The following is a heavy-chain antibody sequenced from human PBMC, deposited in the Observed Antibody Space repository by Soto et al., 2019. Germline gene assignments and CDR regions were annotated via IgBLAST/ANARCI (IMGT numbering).Heavy chain of an antibody. CDR3: ARDVPYTSGLDY. V-gene: IGHV4-61*08. CDR1: GGSVSRDGYY. J-gene: IGHJ4*02. D-gene: IGHD6-19*01. Sequence: KSSETLSLTCVVSGGSVSRDGYYLSWIRQPPGKGLEWIGYIHHTGSTNYNPSLKSRVTISQDTSKSQFSLKLTSVTAADTAVYYCARDVPYTSGLDYWGQGTLVTVSS. CDR2: IHHTGST.